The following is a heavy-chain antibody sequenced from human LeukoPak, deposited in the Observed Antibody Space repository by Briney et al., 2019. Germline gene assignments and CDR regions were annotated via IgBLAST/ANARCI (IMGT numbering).Heavy chain of an antibody. V-gene: IGHV4-30-2*01. D-gene: IGHD6-13*01. J-gene: IGHJ4*02. Sequence: SETLSLTCAVSGGSISSGGYSWSWIRQPPGKGLEWIGYIYHSGSTYYNPSLKSRVTISVDRSKNQFSLKLSSVTAADTAVYYCARGPLSAAGPGYFDYWGQGTLVTVSS. CDR1: GGSISSGGYS. CDR3: ARGPLSAAGPGYFDY. CDR2: IYHSGST.